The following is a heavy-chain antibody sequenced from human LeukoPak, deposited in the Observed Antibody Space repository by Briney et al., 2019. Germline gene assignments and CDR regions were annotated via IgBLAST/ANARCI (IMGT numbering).Heavy chain of an antibody. CDR2: IYYSGST. CDR1: GGSISSSSYY. J-gene: IGHJ6*03. Sequence: SETLSLTCTVSGGSISSSSYYWGWIRQPPGKGLEWIGSIYYSGSTYYNPSLKSRVTISVDTSKNQFSLKLSSVTAADTAVYYCARVIVGATVYYYYYMDVWGKGTTVTVSS. V-gene: IGHV4-39*07. D-gene: IGHD1-26*01. CDR3: ARVIVGATVYYYYYMDV.